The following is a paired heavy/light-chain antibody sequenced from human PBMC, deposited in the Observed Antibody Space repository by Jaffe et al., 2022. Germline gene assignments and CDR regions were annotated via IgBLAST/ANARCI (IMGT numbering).Heavy chain of an antibody. J-gene: IGHJ4*02. CDR1: GYTFTGYY. V-gene: IGHV1-2*02. CDR3: ARATYYYDSSGPFGY. CDR2: INPNSGGT. D-gene: IGHD3-22*01. Sequence: QVQLVQSGAEVKKPGASVKVSCKASGYTFTGYYMHWVRQAPGQGLEWMGWINPNSGGTNYAQKFQGRVTMTRDTSISTAYMELSRLRSDDTAVYYCARATYYYDSSGPFGYWGQGTLVTVSS.
Light chain of an antibody. CDR3: QQLRT. J-gene: IGKJ4*01. Sequence: DIQLTQSPSFLSASVGDRVTITCRASQGISSYLAWYQQKPGKAPKLLIYAASTLQSGVPSRFSGSGSGTEFTLTISSLQPEDFATYYCQQLRTFGGGTKVEIK. CDR2: AAS. CDR1: QGISSY. V-gene: IGKV1-9*01.